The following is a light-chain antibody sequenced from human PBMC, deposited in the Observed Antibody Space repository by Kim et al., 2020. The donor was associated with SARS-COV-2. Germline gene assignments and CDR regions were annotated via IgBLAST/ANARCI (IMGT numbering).Light chain of an antibody. CDR1: QSVSSY. Sequence: LSPGERATLSCRASQSVSSYLAWYQQRPGQAPRLLISYASNRATGIPGRFSGSGSGTELTLTISSREPEDSAVYYCQQHNNWPITFGGGTKVDIK. J-gene: IGKJ4*01. CDR2: YAS. V-gene: IGKV3-11*01. CDR3: QQHNNWPIT.